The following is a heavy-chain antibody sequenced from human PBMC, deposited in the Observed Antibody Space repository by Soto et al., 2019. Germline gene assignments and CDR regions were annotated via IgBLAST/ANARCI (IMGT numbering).Heavy chain of an antibody. D-gene: IGHD2-2*02. CDR3: AKEAEENEQVPIPGDN. Sequence: GGSLRLSCVASGFTFRNHAMTWVRQAPGKGLEWVSGISGSGTMKYYADSVRGHFTISRENAKNTLHLQMDNLRVEDTAVYYCAKEAEENEQVPIPGDNWGQGTLVTVSS. V-gene: IGHV3-23*01. J-gene: IGHJ4*02. CDR1: GFTFRNHA. CDR2: ISGSGTMK.